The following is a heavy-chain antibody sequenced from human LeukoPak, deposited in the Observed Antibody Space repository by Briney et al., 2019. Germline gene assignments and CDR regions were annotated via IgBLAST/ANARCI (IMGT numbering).Heavy chain of an antibody. CDR1: GGPISSGGYY. V-gene: IGHV4-31*03. J-gene: IGHJ3*02. D-gene: IGHD3-22*01. CDR3: ARDRKHYDSSGYGISAFDI. Sequence: PSETLSLTCTVSGGPISSGGYYWSWIRQHPGKGLEWIGYIYYSGSTYYNPSLKSRVTISVDTSKNQFSLKLSSVTAADTAVYYCARDRKHYDSSGYGISAFDIWGQGTMVTVSS. CDR2: IYYSGST.